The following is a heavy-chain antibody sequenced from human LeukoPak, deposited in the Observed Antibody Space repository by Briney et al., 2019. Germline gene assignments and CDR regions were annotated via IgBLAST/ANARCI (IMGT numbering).Heavy chain of an antibody. V-gene: IGHV4-34*01. CDR1: SGSFSGYY. D-gene: IGHD5-18*01. Sequence: SETLSLTCAVYSGSFSGYYWSWIRQPPGKGLEWIGEINHSGSTNYNPSLKSRVTISVDTSKNQFSLKLSSVTAADTAVYYCARGISDTAMVDYFDYWGQGTLVTVSS. CDR2: INHSGST. CDR3: ARGISDTAMVDYFDY. J-gene: IGHJ4*02.